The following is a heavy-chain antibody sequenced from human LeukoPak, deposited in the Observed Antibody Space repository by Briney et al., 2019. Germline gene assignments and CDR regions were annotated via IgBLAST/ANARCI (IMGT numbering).Heavy chain of an antibody. CDR2: ITEDGSAK. CDR3: ARVNYDFWSGKGDAFDI. D-gene: IGHD3-3*01. Sequence: GGSLRLSCAASGFIFSRSWMTWVRQAPGKGLECMATITEDGSAKYHVDSVKGRFTISRDNAKNSLYLQMNSLRAEDTAVYYCARVNYDFWSGKGDAFDIWGQGTMVTVSS. J-gene: IGHJ3*02. V-gene: IGHV3-7*01. CDR1: GFIFSRSW.